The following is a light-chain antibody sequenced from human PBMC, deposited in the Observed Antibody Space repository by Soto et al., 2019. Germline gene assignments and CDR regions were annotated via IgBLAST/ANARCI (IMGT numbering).Light chain of an antibody. CDR1: QSFSSH. Sequence: ETVMTQSPVTLSVSPGETATLSCRASQSFSSHLACYQQKPGPAPRLIIYAASTRANGIQVRFSGSGSETEFTLIIRIVQSEDSVQYCCHQYNNRPRTFGQGTKVDI. CDR3: HQYNNRPRT. CDR2: AAS. V-gene: IGKV3-15*01. J-gene: IGKJ1*01.